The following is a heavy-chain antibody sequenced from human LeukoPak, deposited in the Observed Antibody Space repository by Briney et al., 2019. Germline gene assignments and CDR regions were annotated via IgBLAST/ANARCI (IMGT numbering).Heavy chain of an antibody. J-gene: IGHJ5*02. V-gene: IGHV1-2*06. CDR1: GYTFTGYY. D-gene: IGHD4-17*01. CDR3: AREPQFWVDCGDYEYP. Sequence: ASVKVSCKASGYTFTGYYMHWVRQAPGQGLEWMGRINPNSGGTNYAQKFQGRVTMTRDTSISTAYMELSRLRSDDTAVYYCAREPQFWVDCGDYEYPWGQGTLVTVSS. CDR2: INPNSGGT.